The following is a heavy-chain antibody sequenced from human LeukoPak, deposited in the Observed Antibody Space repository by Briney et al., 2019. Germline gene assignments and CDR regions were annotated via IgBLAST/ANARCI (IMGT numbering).Heavy chain of an antibody. CDR3: ARWATVTTDDY. V-gene: IGHV3-23*01. CDR2: ISGRGDSA. J-gene: IGHJ4*02. Sequence: GGSLRLSCAASGFTFSSYGMSWVRQAPGKGLEWVSTISGRGDSAHYADSVKGRFTISRDNAKNSLYLQMNSLRAEDTAVYYCARWATVTTDDYWGQGTLVTVSS. D-gene: IGHD4-17*01. CDR1: GFTFSSYG.